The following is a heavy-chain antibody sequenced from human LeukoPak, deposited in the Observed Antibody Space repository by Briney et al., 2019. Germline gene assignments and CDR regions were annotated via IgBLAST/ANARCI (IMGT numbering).Heavy chain of an antibody. J-gene: IGHJ4*02. V-gene: IGHV3-7*01. Sequence: GGSLRLSCAAPGFTFNSYWMSWVRQAPGKGLEWVANIKQDGSEKYYVDSVKGRFTISRDNAKNSLYLQMNSLRAEDTAVYYCARVDYYDSSGFDYWGQGTLVTVSS. CDR2: IKQDGSEK. D-gene: IGHD3-22*01. CDR1: GFTFNSYW. CDR3: ARVDYYDSSGFDY.